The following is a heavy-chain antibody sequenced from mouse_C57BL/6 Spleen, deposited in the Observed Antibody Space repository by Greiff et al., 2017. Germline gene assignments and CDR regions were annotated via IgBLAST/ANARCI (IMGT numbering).Heavy chain of an antibody. D-gene: IGHD2-2*01. J-gene: IGHJ1*03. CDR3: ARDQEGFYCGYDGDWYFDV. CDR1: GFTFSSYA. Sequence: EVQLVQSGGGLVKPGGSLKLSCAASGFTFSSYAMSWVRQTPEKRLEWVATISDGGSYAYYPDNVKGRFTISRDNAKNTLYLQLSHLKSEETAVYYCARDQEGFYCGYDGDWYFDVWGTGTTVTVSS. CDR2: ISDGGSYA. V-gene: IGHV5-4*01.